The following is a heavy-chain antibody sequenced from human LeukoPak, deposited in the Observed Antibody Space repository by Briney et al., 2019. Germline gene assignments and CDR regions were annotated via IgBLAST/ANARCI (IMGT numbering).Heavy chain of an antibody. Sequence: SLTLSWPPSGPSFTSYETSCVSHAPRNWSEWHSYIRRNGDTIHYADSVKGRFTIFRDNAKNSLYLQMNSLRGEDTAVYYCGRDGTSMYSTGRVYMDVWGKGTTVTIS. D-gene: IGHD6-25*01. CDR2: IRRNGDTI. CDR1: GPSFTSYE. J-gene: IGHJ6*03. CDR3: GRDGTSMYSTGRVYMDV. V-gene: IGHV3-48*03.